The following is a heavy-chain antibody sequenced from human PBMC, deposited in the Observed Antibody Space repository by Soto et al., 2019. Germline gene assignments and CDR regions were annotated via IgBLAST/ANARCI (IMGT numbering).Heavy chain of an antibody. J-gene: IGHJ5*02. D-gene: IGHD6-13*01. CDR3: ARKRGRIAAAGSPRFDP. Sequence: SETLSLSCAVYGGSFSGYYWSWIRQPPGKGLEWIGEINHSGSTNYNPSLKSRVTISVDTSKNQFSLKLSSVTAADTAVYYCARKRGRIAAAGSPRFDPWGQGTLVTVSS. CDR1: GGSFSGYY. CDR2: INHSGST. V-gene: IGHV4-34*01.